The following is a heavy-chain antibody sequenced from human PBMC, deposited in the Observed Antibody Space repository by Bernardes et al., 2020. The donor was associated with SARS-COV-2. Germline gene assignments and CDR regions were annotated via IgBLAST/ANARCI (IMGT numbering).Heavy chain of an antibody. J-gene: IGHJ5*02. CDR2: IFHSGTP. CDR3: VEQKRFDP. D-gene: IGHD1-1*01. CDR1: GSSIISSLYY. V-gene: IGHV4-39*01. Sequence: EPLSLTCSVSGSSIISSLYYWGWIRQSPGKGLEWIGSIFHSGTPSYNPSLGGRATMSVDTSKNQFSLRLKSVTAADTAVYYCVEQKRFDPWGQGILVTVSS.